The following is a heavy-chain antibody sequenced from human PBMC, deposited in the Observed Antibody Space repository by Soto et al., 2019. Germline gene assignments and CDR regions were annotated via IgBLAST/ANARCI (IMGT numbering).Heavy chain of an antibody. CDR1: GDTLSHYG. CDR2: TTPIIGTT. D-gene: IGHD5-18*01. Sequence: QVQLVQSGAEVRKPGSSVKVSCKASGDTLSHYGISWVRQAPGQGLEWMGGTTPIIGTTDYAQKFQGRLTITADESTTTAYMDLSRRRFDDTAVYECATGESRDTGDQWGQGTLVTVSS. J-gene: IGHJ4*02. CDR3: ATGESRDTGDQ. V-gene: IGHV1-69*01.